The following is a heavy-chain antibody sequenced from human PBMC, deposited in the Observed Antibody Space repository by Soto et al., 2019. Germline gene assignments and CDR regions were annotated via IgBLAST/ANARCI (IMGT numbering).Heavy chain of an antibody. D-gene: IGHD3-10*01. V-gene: IGHV3-74*01. CDR1: GFTFSSYW. CDR2: INNDGSST. Sequence: VQLVESGGGLIQPGASLRLSCAASGFTFSSYWMHWVRQAPGKGLVWVSRINNDGSSTSYADSVKGRLTISRDNAKNTLYLQVNSLRAEDTAVYYCASGGVAGSGTFYNDYWGRGTLVTVSS. CDR3: ASGGVAGSGTFYNDY. J-gene: IGHJ4*02.